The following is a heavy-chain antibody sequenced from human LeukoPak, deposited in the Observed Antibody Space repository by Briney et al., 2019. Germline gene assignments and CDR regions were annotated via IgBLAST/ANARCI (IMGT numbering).Heavy chain of an antibody. Sequence: GGSLRLSCAASGFTFSNYWMTWVRQAPGKGLEWVANIKQDGSEQYYVDSVKGRFTISRDNAKTSLYLQMNSLRAEDTAVYYCISDHTGHDDYWGQGTLVTVSS. J-gene: IGHJ4*02. CDR1: GFTFSNYW. V-gene: IGHV3-7*02. D-gene: IGHD1-1*01. CDR3: ISDHTGHDDY. CDR2: IKQDGSEQ.